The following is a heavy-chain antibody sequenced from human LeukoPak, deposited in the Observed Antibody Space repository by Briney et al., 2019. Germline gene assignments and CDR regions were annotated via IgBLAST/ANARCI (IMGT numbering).Heavy chain of an antibody. D-gene: IGHD2-15*01. J-gene: IGHJ2*01. CDR1: GYTFTSYG. Sequence: ASVKVSCKASGYTFTSYGISWVRQAPVQGLEWMGWISAYNGNTNYAQKLQGRVTMTTDTSTSTAYMELRSLRSDDTAVYYCARAVEVPVAASRSGSHFDLWGRGTLVIVSS. CDR3: ARAVEVPVAASRSGSHFDL. V-gene: IGHV1-18*01. CDR2: ISAYNGNT.